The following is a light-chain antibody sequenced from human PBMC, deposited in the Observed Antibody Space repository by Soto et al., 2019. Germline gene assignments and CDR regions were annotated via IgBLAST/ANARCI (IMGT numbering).Light chain of an antibody. CDR1: SSDVGDYNY. Sequence: QSVLTQPASVSGSPGQSITISCTGTSSDVGDYNYVSWYQHHPGKAPRLIVYYVSNRPSGVSYRFSGSKSGNTASLTISGLQAEDEADYYFGSYTSSNTLWVFGGGTKLTVL. CDR2: YVS. CDR3: GSYTSSNTLWV. V-gene: IGLV2-14*03. J-gene: IGLJ3*02.